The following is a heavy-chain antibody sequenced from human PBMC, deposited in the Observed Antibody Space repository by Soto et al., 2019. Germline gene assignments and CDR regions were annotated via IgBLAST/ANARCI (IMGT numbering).Heavy chain of an antibody. CDR2: IYYSGST. CDR1: GGSISSYY. V-gene: IGHV4-59*01. J-gene: IGHJ3*02. D-gene: IGHD2-2*02. CDR3: ASLCVSSTSCYNRDAFDI. Sequence: SEPLSLTCTVSGGSISSYYWSWIRQPPGKGLEWIGYIYYSGSTNYNPSLKSRVTISVDTSKNQFSLKLSSVTAADTAVYYCASLCVSSTSCYNRDAFDIWGQGTMVTVSS.